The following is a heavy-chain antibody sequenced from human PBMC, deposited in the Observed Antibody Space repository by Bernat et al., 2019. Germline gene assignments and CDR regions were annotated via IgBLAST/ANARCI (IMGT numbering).Heavy chain of an antibody. V-gene: IGHV3-21*01. CDR3: AREGAGYSSGWYSGDYFDY. CDR1: GFTFSSYS. D-gene: IGHD6-19*01. CDR2: IRSSSSYI. J-gene: IGHJ4*02. Sequence: EVQLVESGGGLVKPGGSLRLSCAASGFTFSSYSMNWVRQAPGKGLEWVSSIRSSSSYIYYADSVKGRFTISRDNAKNSLYLQMNSLRAEDTAVYYCAREGAGYSSGWYSGDYFDYWGQGTLVTVSS.